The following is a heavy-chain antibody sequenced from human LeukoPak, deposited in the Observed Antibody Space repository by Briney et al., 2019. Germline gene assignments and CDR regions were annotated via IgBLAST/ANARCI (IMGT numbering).Heavy chain of an antibody. CDR3: ARDYDAFPAATTTYYFDY. D-gene: IGHD2-15*01. J-gene: IGHJ4*02. V-gene: IGHV3-30*04. CDR1: GFTFSSYA. Sequence: GRSLRLSCAASGFTFSSYAMHWVRQAPGKGLEWVAVISYDGSNEYYADSVKGPFTISRDNSKNTLYLQMNSLRAEDTAVYYCARDYDAFPAATTTYYFDYWGQGTLVTVSS. CDR2: ISYDGSNE.